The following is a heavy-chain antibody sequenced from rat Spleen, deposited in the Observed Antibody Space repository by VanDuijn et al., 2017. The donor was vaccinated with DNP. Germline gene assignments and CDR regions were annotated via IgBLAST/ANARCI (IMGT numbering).Heavy chain of an antibody. Sequence: QVQLQQSGAELAKPGSSVMISCRASGYTFTTYYIGWIKQTTRQGLEFIGYINMGSGGTNYNEKFKGKATLTVGKSSSTAFMQRSSLTPDDSAVYYCTRNPNYGGYSERFDYWGQGVMVTVSS. J-gene: IGHJ2*01. CDR3: TRNPNYGGYSERFDY. CDR2: INMGSGGT. CDR1: GYTFTTYY. D-gene: IGHD1-11*01. V-gene: IGHV1-43*01.